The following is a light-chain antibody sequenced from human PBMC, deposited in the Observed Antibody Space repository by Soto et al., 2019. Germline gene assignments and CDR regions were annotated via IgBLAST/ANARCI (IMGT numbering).Light chain of an antibody. CDR1: SSDVGGYNY. J-gene: IGLJ1*01. CDR2: DVT. CDR3: CSYAGSYTFV. Sequence: QSVLTQPRSVSGSPGQSVTISCTGTSSDVGGYNYVSWYQQHPGKAPKLMIYDVTKRPSGVPVRFSGSRSGNMASLTISGLLAEDEADYYCCSYAGSYTFVFGTGTKLTVL. V-gene: IGLV2-11*01.